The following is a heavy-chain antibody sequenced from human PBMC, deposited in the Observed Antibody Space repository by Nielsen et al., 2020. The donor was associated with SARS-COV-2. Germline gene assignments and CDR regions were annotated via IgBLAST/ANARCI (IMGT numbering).Heavy chain of an antibody. CDR3: AKDADYYDSSGLDY. V-gene: IGHV3-30*18. D-gene: IGHD3-22*01. CDR1: GFTFSSYG. J-gene: IGHJ4*02. CDR2: ISYDGSNK. Sequence: GESLKISCAASGFTFSSYGMHWVRQAPGKGLEWVAVISYDGSNKYYADSVKGRFTISRDNSKNTPYLQMNSLRAEDTAVYYCAKDADYYDSSGLDYWGQGTLVTVSS.